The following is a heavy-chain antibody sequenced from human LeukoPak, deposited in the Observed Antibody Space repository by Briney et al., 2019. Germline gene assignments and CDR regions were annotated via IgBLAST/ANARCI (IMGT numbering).Heavy chain of an antibody. J-gene: IGHJ5*02. CDR3: AKVLTSRNWFDP. CDR1: GFTFSSYA. V-gene: IGHV3-23*01. D-gene: IGHD2-2*01. Sequence: GGSLGLSCAASGFTFSSYAMSWVRQAPGKGLEWVSAISGSGGSTYYADSVKGRFTISRDNSKNTLYLQMNSLRAEDTAVYYCAKVLTSRNWFDPWGQGTLVTVSS. CDR2: ISGSGGST.